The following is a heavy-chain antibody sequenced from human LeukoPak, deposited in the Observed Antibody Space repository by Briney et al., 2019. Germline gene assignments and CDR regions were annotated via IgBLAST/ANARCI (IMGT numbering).Heavy chain of an antibody. CDR2: ISAYNGNT. J-gene: IGHJ6*02. CDR3: ARGYVVPAAFFYYYYGMDV. D-gene: IGHD2-2*01. CDR1: GYTFTSYG. V-gene: IGHV1-18*01. Sequence: GASVKVSCKASGYTFTSYGISWVRQAPGQGLEWVGWISAYNGNTNYAQKLQGRVTMTTDTSTSTAYMELRSLRSDDTAVYYCARGYVVPAAFFYYYYGMDVWGQGTTVTVSS.